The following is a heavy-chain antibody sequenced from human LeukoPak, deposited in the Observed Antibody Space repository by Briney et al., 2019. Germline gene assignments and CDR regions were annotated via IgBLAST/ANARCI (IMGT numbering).Heavy chain of an antibody. J-gene: IGHJ3*02. D-gene: IGHD1-26*01. CDR1: GCTFTSYY. CDR2: INPSGGST. Sequence: ASVKVSCKASGCTFTSYYMHWVRQAPGQGLEWMGIINPSGGSTSYAQKFQGRVTMTRDTSTSTVYMELSSLRSEDTAVYYCARDKWELLPADAFDIWGQGTMVTVSS. V-gene: IGHV1-46*01. CDR3: ARDKWELLPADAFDI.